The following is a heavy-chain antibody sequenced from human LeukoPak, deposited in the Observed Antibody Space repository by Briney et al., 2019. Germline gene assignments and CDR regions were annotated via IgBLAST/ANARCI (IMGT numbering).Heavy chain of an antibody. D-gene: IGHD6-13*01. CDR3: ARVDPDSSSYDY. V-gene: IGHV3-48*03. J-gene: IGHJ4*02. CDR2: ISSSGSTI. Sequence: SGGSLRLSCAASGFTFSSYEMNWVRQAPGKGLGWVSYISSSGSTIYYADSVKGRFTISRDNAKNSLYLQMNSLRAEDTAVYYCARVDPDSSSYDYWGQGTLVTVSS. CDR1: GFTFSSYE.